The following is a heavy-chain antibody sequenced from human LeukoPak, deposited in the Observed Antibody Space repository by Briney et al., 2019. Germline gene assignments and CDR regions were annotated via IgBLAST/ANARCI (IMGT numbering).Heavy chain of an antibody. Sequence: SETLSLTCAVYGGSFSGYYWSWIRQPPGKGLEWIGEINHSGSTNYNPSLKSRVTISVDTSKNQFSLKLSSVTDADTAVYYCARAYGDYFDYWGQGTLVTVSS. CDR3: ARAYGDYFDY. V-gene: IGHV4-34*01. J-gene: IGHJ4*02. CDR1: GGSFSGYY. CDR2: INHSGST. D-gene: IGHD4-17*01.